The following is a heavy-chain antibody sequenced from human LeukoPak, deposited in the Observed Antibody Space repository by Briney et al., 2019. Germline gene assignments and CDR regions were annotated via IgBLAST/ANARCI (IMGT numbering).Heavy chain of an antibody. D-gene: IGHD1-14*01. J-gene: IGHJ4*02. CDR1: GFAFSSYG. CDR3: ARLISGTGRLDY. Sequence: PGRSLRLSCAASGFAFSSYGMHWVRQAPGKGLEWVAIIWYDGSNEYYADSVKGRFTISRDNSKNTLFLRMNSLRAEDTAVYYCARLISGTGRLDYWGQGTLVTVSS. V-gene: IGHV3-33*01. CDR2: IWYDGSNE.